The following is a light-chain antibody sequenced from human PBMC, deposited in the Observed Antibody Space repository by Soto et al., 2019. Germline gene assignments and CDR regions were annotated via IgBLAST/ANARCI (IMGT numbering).Light chain of an antibody. J-gene: IGKJ2*01. Sequence: DIQMTQSPSTLSASVGDRVTITRRPSESISTWLAWYQQKPGKAPKLLIYDASTLQTGVPSRFSGSGSGTKFTLTISSLQPDDFATYFCQHYNHYPFTFGQGTKLESK. CDR3: QHYNHYPFT. V-gene: IGKV1-5*01. CDR2: DAS. CDR1: ESISTW.